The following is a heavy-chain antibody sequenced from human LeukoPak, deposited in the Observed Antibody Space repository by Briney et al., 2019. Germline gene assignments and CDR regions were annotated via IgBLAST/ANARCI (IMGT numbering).Heavy chain of an antibody. CDR2: INHSGST. J-gene: IGHJ4*02. Sequence: SETLSLTCAVYGGSFSGYYWSWIRQPPGKGLEWIGGINHSGSTNYNPSLKSRVTISVDTSKNQFSLKLSSVTAADTAVYYCARGAAIYDYVWGSYRQAPRLDYWGQGTLVTVSS. CDR1: GGSFSGYY. CDR3: ARGAAIYDYVWGSYRQAPRLDY. V-gene: IGHV4-34*01. D-gene: IGHD3-16*02.